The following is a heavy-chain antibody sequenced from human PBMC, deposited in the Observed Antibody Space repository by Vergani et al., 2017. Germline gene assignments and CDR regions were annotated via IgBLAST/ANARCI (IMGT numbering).Heavy chain of an antibody. J-gene: IGHJ4*02. Sequence: EVQLLESGGGLVQPGGSLRLSCAASGFTFSSYAMSWVRQAPGKGLEWVSAIIGSGGSTYYADSVKGRFTISRDTSKNTLYLQMNSLRAEDTAVYYCAKVVYSSGSGYFDYWGQGTLVTVSS. CDR3: AKVVYSSGSGYFDY. V-gene: IGHV3-23*01. CDR1: GFTFSSYA. CDR2: IIGSGGST. D-gene: IGHD6-19*01.